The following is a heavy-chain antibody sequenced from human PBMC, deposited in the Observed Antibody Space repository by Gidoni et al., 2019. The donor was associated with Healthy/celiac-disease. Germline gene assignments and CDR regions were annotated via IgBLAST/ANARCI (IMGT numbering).Heavy chain of an antibody. CDR1: GGSISSGGYY. Sequence: QVQLQESGPGLVKPSQTLSLTCTVSGGSISSGGYYWSWIRQHPGKGLEWIGYIYYSGRTYYNPSLKSRVTISVDTSKNQFSLKLSSVTAADTAVYYCARGRYYDSSGWLVDYWGQGTLVTVSS. J-gene: IGHJ4*02. V-gene: IGHV4-31*03. CDR3: ARGRYYDSSGWLVDY. D-gene: IGHD3-22*01. CDR2: IYYSGRT.